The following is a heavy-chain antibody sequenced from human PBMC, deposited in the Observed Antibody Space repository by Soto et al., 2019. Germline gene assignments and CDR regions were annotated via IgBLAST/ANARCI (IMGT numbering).Heavy chain of an antibody. J-gene: IGHJ2*01. Sequence: EVQLVESGGGLVQPGGSLRLSCAASGCTFSDHYMDWVRQAPGKGLEWVGRTRNKANSYTTEYAASVKGRFTISRDDSKNSLYLQMNSLKTEDSAVYYCARDRRPGWYFDLWGRGTLVTVSS. V-gene: IGHV3-72*01. CDR2: TRNKANSYTT. CDR3: ARDRRPGWYFDL. CDR1: GCTFSDHY. D-gene: IGHD3-10*01.